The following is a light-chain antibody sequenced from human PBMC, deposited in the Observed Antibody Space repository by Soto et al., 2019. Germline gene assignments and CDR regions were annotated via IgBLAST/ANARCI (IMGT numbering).Light chain of an antibody. Sequence: QSVLTQSSSASASLGSSVKLTCTLCSGHSSYIIAWHQQQPGKAPRYLMKLEGSGSYNKGSGVPDRFSGSSSGADRYLTISNLQFEDEADYYCETWDFNTRVFGGGTKLTVL. CDR2: LEGSGSY. V-gene: IGLV4-60*02. CDR1: SGHSSYI. J-gene: IGLJ3*02. CDR3: ETWDFNTRV.